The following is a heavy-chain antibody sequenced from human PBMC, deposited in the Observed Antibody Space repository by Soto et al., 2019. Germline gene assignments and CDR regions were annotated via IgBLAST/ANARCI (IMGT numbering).Heavy chain of an antibody. CDR1: GGSISSSSYY. CDR2: IYYSGST. J-gene: IGHJ6*02. D-gene: IGHD3-3*01. CDR3: ARDFRITIFGVVIDYYYYGMDV. Sequence: PSETLSLTCTVSGGSISSSSYYWGWIRQPPGKGLEWIGSIYYSGSTYYNPSLKSRVTISVDTSKNQFSLKLSSVTAADTAVYYCARDFRITIFGVVIDYYYYGMDVLVQGTTVT. V-gene: IGHV4-39*01.